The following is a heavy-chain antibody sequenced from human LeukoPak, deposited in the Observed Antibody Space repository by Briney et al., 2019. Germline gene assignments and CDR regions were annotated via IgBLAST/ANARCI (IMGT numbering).Heavy chain of an antibody. CDR3: AREVWGSGSYYRRNWFDP. CDR1: GFTFSSYG. CDR2: ISSSGSTI. D-gene: IGHD1-26*01. Sequence: GGSLRLSCAASGFTFSSYGMSWVRQAPGKGLEWVSYISSSGSTIYYADSVKGRFTISRDNAKNSLYLQMNSLRAEDTAVYYCAREVWGSGSYYRRNWFDPWGQGTLVTVSS. V-gene: IGHV3-48*04. J-gene: IGHJ5*02.